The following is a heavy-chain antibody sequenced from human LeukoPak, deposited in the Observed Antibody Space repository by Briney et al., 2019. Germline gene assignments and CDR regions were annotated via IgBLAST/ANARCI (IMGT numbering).Heavy chain of an antibody. CDR2: ISYDGSNK. V-gene: IGHV3-30-3*01. CDR1: GFTFSSYA. Sequence: PGGSLRLSCAASGFTFSSYAMHWVRQAPGKGLEWVAVISYDGSNKYYADSVKGRFTISRDNSKNTLYLQMNSLRPEDTAVYYCARDLKDYWGQGTLVTVSS. CDR3: ARDLKDY. J-gene: IGHJ4*02.